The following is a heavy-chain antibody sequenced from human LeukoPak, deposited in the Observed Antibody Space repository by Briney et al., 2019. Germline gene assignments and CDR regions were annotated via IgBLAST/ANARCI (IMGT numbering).Heavy chain of an antibody. Sequence: PGGSLRLSCAASGFTFSSYWMHWVRQAPGKGLVWVSRINSDGSSTSYADSVKGRFTISRDKAKNTLYLQMNSLRAEDPAVYYCARDSSGWAFDPWGQGTLVTVSS. D-gene: IGHD6-19*01. V-gene: IGHV3-74*01. J-gene: IGHJ5*02. CDR1: GFTFSSYW. CDR3: ARDSSGWAFDP. CDR2: INSDGSST.